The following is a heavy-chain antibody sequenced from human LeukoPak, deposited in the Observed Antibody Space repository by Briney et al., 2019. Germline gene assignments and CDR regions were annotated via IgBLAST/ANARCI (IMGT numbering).Heavy chain of an antibody. D-gene: IGHD3-22*01. J-gene: IGHJ4*02. V-gene: IGHV3-21*01. CDR1: GFTFSSYS. CDR3: ARDGDYDSSGYYYFDY. Sequence: GGSLRLSCAASGFTFSSYSMNWVRQAPGKGLEWVSSISSSSSSYIYYADSVKGRFTISRDNAKNSLYLQMNSLRAEDTAVYYCARDGDYDSSGYYYFDYWGQGTLVTVSS. CDR2: ISSSSSSYI.